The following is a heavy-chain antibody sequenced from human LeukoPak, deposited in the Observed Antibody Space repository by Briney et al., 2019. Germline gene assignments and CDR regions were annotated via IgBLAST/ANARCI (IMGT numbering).Heavy chain of an antibody. J-gene: IGHJ4*02. CDR2: INSDGSST. CDR3: AGDVGIDYYFDY. V-gene: IGHV3-74*01. Sequence: GGSLRLSCAASGFTFSSYWMHWVRQAPGKGLVWVSRINSDGSSTSYADSVKGRFTISRDNAKNTLYLQMNSLRAEDTAVYYCAGDVGIDYYFDYWGQGTLVTVSS. D-gene: IGHD3-10*01. CDR1: GFTFSSYW.